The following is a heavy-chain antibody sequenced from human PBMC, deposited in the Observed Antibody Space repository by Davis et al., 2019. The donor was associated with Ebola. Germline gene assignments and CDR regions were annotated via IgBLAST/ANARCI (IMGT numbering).Heavy chain of an antibody. CDR1: GFTFGAYA. V-gene: IGHV3-49*03. CDR3: AREWRWLQLS. Sequence: GGSLRLSCTASGFTFGAYAMSWFRQAPGKGLEWVGLIRSKAYGGTTEYAASVKGRFTISRDDSKSIAYLQMNSLRAEDTAVYYCAREWRWLQLSWGQGTLVTVSS. CDR2: IRSKAYGGTT. J-gene: IGHJ4*02. D-gene: IGHD5-24*01.